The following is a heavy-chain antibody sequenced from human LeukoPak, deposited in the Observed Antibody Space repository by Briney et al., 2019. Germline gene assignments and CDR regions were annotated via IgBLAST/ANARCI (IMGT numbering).Heavy chain of an antibody. J-gene: IGHJ6*02. V-gene: IGHV3-11*04. CDR1: GFTFSDYY. CDR3: ARDPVRQQLVPLLSYYYGMDV. CDR2: ISSSGSTI. D-gene: IGHD6-13*01. Sequence: PGGSLRLSCAASGFTFSDYYMSWIRQAPGKGLEWVSYISSSGSTIYYADSVKGRFTISRDNAKNSLYLQMNSLRAEDTAVYYCARDPVRQQLVPLLSYYYGMDVWGQGTTVTVSS.